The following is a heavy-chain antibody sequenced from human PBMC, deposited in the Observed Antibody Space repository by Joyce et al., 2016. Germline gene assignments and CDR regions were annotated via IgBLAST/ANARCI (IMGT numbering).Heavy chain of an antibody. V-gene: IGHV1-3*01. J-gene: IGHJ3*02. D-gene: IGHD3-10*01. Sequence: QVQLVQSGAEVKKPGASVTFSCKTSGYSFINYAMHWVRQAPGQRPEWRGWINAANGNTKYSQNFQGRGNISRDTSETTGYMELSSLKHDDTAVYYCASGSFRDAFDIWGQGTMVTVSS. CDR3: ASGSFRDAFDI. CDR2: INAANGNT. CDR1: GYSFINYA.